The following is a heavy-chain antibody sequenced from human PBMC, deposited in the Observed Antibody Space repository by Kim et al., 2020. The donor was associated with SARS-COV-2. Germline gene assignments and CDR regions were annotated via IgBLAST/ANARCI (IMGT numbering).Heavy chain of an antibody. CDR3: ARGFMARAYGMDV. CDR2: IYYSGST. CDR1: GGSMSSYY. J-gene: IGHJ6*02. D-gene: IGHD1-26*01. V-gene: IGHV4-59*01. Sequence: SETLSLTCTVSGGSMSSYYWSWIRQPPGKGLEWIGYIYYSGSTNYNPSLKSRVTMSVDTSKNQFSLKVSSVTAADTAVYYCARGFMARAYGMDVWGQGTTVTVSS.